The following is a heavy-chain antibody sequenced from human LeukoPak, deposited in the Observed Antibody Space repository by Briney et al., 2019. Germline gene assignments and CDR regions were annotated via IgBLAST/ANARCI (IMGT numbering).Heavy chain of an antibody. V-gene: IGHV4-61*01. Sequence: SETLSLTCTVSGGSVSSGSYYWSWIRQPPGKGLEWIGYIYYSGSTNYNPSLKSRVTISVDTSKNQFSLKLSSVTAADTAVYYCARESDYYGSGSYFLWGQGTLVTVSS. CDR2: IYYSGST. CDR1: GGSVSSGSYY. J-gene: IGHJ4*02. CDR3: ARESDYYGSGSYFL. D-gene: IGHD3-10*01.